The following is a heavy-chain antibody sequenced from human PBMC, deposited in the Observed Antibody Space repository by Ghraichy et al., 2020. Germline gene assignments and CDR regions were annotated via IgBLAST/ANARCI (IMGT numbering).Heavy chain of an antibody. D-gene: IGHD1-26*01. J-gene: IGHJ4*01. CDR2: IDSGGATT. Sequence: IDSGGATTHYADSVRGRFTISRDNSKNTLYLQLNSLRAEDTDVYYCAKGGVGATRRDFDYWV. V-gene: IGHV3-23*01. CDR3: AKGGVGATRRDFDY.